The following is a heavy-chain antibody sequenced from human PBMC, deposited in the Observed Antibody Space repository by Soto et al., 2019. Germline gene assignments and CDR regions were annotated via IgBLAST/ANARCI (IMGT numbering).Heavy chain of an antibody. V-gene: IGHV4-39*01. CDR2: IYYSGST. CDR3: ARLGRYYDSSGYSYYFDY. Sequence: PSETLSLTCTVSGGSISSSSYYWGWIRQPPGKGLEWIGSIYYSGSTYYNPSLKSRVTISVDTSKNQFSLKLSSVTAADTAVYYCARLGRYYDSSGYSYYFDYWGQRTLVTVSS. CDR1: GGSISSSSYY. J-gene: IGHJ4*02. D-gene: IGHD3-22*01.